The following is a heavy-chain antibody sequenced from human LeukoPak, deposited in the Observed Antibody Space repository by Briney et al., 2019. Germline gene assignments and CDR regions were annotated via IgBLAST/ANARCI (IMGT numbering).Heavy chain of an antibody. J-gene: IGHJ4*02. D-gene: IGHD3-22*01. CDR2: TSAYNGNT. CDR3: ARLDNSGYFRRGFDY. V-gene: IGHV1-18*01. CDR1: GYTFTSYG. Sequence: GASVKVSCKASGYTFTSYGISWVRQAPGQGLEWMGWTSAYNGNTNYAQKLQGRVTMTTDTSTSTAYMELRSLRSDDTAVYYCARLDNSGYFRRGFDYWGQGTLVTVSS.